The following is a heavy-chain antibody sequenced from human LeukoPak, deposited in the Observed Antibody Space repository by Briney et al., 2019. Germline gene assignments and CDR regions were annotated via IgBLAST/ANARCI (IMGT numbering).Heavy chain of an antibody. D-gene: IGHD3-16*02. J-gene: IGHJ4*02. Sequence: PGGSLRLSCAASGFTFDDYGMSWVRQAPGKGLEWVSGINWNGGSTGYADSVKGRFTISRDNAKNSLYLQMNSLRAEDTALYYCARNRYDYVWGSYRYYFDYWGQGTLVTVSS. CDR3: ARNRYDYVWGSYRYYFDY. CDR1: GFTFDDYG. V-gene: IGHV3-20*04. CDR2: INWNGGST.